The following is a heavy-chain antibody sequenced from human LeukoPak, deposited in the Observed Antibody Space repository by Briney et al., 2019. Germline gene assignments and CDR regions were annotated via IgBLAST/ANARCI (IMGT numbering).Heavy chain of an antibody. V-gene: IGHV4-59*01. J-gene: IGHJ6*03. CDR3: ARSCPVRYFDCEGMDV. CDR1: GASLSGYY. D-gene: IGHD3-9*01. CDR2: VSYSGKS. Sequence: SGTLSLTCTVSGASLSGYYWSWIRQSPGKGLEWFGYVSYSGKSIYNPSLKSRVTIAVESSKNQFSLKLTAVTAADTAVYYCARSCPVRYFDCEGMDVWGKGTTVIVSS.